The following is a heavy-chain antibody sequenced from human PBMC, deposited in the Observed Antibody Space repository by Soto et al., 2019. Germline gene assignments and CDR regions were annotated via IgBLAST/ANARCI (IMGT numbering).Heavy chain of an antibody. D-gene: IGHD2-15*01. J-gene: IGHJ3*02. V-gene: IGHV3-23*01. Sequence: GGSLRLSCAASGFNFSTYALNWVRQAPGKGLEWVSIISSSGGTTYYADSVKGRFTVSRDNSKNTLYLQMNSLRAEDTAIFYCAKDKGWRGAFDIWGQGTMVTVSS. CDR1: GFNFSTYA. CDR2: ISSSGGTT. CDR3: AKDKGWRGAFDI.